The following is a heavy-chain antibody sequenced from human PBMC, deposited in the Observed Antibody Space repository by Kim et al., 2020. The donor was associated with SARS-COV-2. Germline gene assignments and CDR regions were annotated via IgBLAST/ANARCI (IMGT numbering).Heavy chain of an antibody. V-gene: IGHV3-21*01. D-gene: IGHD6-13*01. CDR1: GFTFSSYS. J-gene: IGHJ4*02. CDR2: ISSSSSYI. Sequence: GGSLRLSCAASGFTFSSYSMNWVRQAPGKGLEWVSSISSSSSYIYYADSVKGRFTISRDNAKNSLYLQMNSLRAEDTAVYYCARDPIAAAGNEFDYWGQGTLVTVSS. CDR3: ARDPIAAAGNEFDY.